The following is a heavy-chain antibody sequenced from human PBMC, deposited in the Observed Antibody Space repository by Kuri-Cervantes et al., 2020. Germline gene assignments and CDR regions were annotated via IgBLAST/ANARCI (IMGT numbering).Heavy chain of an antibody. V-gene: IGHV4-34*01. CDR1: GGSFSGYY. CDR2: INHSGST. D-gene: IGHD1-7*01. CDR3: ATGWELRA. J-gene: IGHJ5*02. Sequence: SQTLSLTCAVYGGSFSGYYWSWIRQPPGKGLEWIGEINHSGSTNYNPSLKSRVTISVDTSKYQFSLKLSSVTAADTAVYYCATGWELRAWGQGTLVTVSS.